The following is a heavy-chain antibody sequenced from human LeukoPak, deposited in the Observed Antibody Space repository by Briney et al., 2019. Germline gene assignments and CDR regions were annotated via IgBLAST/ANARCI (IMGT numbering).Heavy chain of an antibody. CDR3: VKSSYSSTWSYFDS. V-gene: IGHV3-23*01. CDR2: ISGSGGST. Sequence: PGGSLRLSCAASGFILSNYRMNWVRQAPGKGLEWVSAISGSGGSTYYADSVEGRFTISRDNSKNTLSLQMDSLKIEDTAVYYCVKSSYSSTWSYFDSWGQGTLVTVSS. D-gene: IGHD6-13*01. J-gene: IGHJ4*02. CDR1: GFILSNYR.